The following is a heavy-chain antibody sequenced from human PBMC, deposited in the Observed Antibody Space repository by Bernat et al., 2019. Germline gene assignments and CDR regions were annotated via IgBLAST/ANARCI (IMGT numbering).Heavy chain of an antibody. D-gene: IGHD1/OR15-1a*01. V-gene: IGHV1-69*04. CDR3: ARGITGTSHYYYYGMDV. CDR1: GGTFSSYA. J-gene: IGHJ6*02. Sequence: QVQLVQSGAEVKKPGSLVKVSCKASGGTFSSYAISWVRQAPGQGLEWMGRIIPILGIANYAQKFQGRVTITADKSTSTAYMELSSLRAEDTAVYYCARGITGTSHYYYYGMDVWGQGTTVTVSS. CDR2: IIPILGIA.